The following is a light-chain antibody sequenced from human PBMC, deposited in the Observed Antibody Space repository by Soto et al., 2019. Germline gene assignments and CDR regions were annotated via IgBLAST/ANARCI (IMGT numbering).Light chain of an antibody. CDR1: SSDVGGYNY. J-gene: IGLJ3*02. CDR2: EVS. V-gene: IGLV2-14*01. CDR3: SSYTSSSTGV. Sequence: QSVLTQPASVSGSPGQSITISCTGTSSDVGGYNYVSWYQQHTGKAPKLMIYEVSNRPSGVSNRFSGSKSGNTASLTISGLQAEDDADYYCSSYTSSSTGVFGGGTKLTVL.